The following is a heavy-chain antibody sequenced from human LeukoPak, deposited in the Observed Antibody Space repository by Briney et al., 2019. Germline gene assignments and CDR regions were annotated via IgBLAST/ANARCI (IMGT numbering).Heavy chain of an antibody. CDR2: IYSDNT. D-gene: IGHD4/OR15-4a*01. CDR3: ARRAGAYSHPYDY. V-gene: IGHV3-NL1*01. CDR1: GFTFDCCG. Sequence: PGGSLRLSCAASGFTFDCCGMHWVRQAPGKGLEWVSFIYSDNTHYSDSVKGRFTISRDNSKNTLYLQMNSLRAEDTAVYYCARRAGAYSHPYDYWGQGTLVTVSS. J-gene: IGHJ4*02.